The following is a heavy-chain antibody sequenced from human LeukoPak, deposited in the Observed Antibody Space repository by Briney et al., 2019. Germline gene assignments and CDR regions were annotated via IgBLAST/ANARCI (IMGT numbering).Heavy chain of an antibody. D-gene: IGHD3-10*01. V-gene: IGHV4-34*01. J-gene: IGHJ4*02. CDR2: INHSGST. Sequence: PSETLSLTCAVYGGSFSGYYWSWIRQPPGKGLEWIGEINHSGSTNYNPSLKSRVTISVDTSKNQFSLKLSSVTAADTAVYYCARGRKLWLRYYFDYWGQGTLVTVSP. CDR3: ARGRKLWLRYYFDY. CDR1: GGSFSGYY.